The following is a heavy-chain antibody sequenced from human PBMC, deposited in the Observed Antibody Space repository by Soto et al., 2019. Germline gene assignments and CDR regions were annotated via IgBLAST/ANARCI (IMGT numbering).Heavy chain of an antibody. CDR1: GGTSNNYG. D-gene: IGHD3-16*02. J-gene: IGHJ4*01. CDR2: IIPILDTA. CDR3: ARDEDGYNYRLGFDF. V-gene: IGHV1-69*12. Sequence: QVQLVQSGAEVKKPGSSVKVSCRSAGGTSNNYGISWVRQAPGQGLEWVGGIIPILDTADYPQKFQGRVTITADESTSTAYMELSNLNSDDKAVYYCARDEDGYNYRLGFDFWGHGTLVTVSS.